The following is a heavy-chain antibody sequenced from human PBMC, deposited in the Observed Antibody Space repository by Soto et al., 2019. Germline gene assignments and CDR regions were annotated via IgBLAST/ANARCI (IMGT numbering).Heavy chain of an antibody. D-gene: IGHD3-3*01. Sequence: SETLSLTCTVSGGSISSYYWSWIRQPPGKGLEWIGYIYYSGSTNYNPSLKSRVTISVDTSKNQFSLKLSSVTAADTAVYYCARSALRFLEWSQPYDYYGMDVWGQGTTVTVSS. CDR2: IYYSGST. J-gene: IGHJ6*02. V-gene: IGHV4-59*01. CDR3: ARSALRFLEWSQPYDYYGMDV. CDR1: GGSISSYY.